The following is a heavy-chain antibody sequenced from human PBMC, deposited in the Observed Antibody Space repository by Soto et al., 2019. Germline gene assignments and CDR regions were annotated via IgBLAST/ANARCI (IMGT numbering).Heavy chain of an antibody. D-gene: IGHD1-26*01. J-gene: IGHJ6*02. Sequence: GESLKISCQGSGYRFTCYCIGWVRQMPGKGLEWMGIIYPGDYDTRYSPSFQGQVTISADKSISTAYLQWSSLKASDTAMYYCARGGGSYPLYYYYGMDVWGQGTTVTVSS. V-gene: IGHV5-51*01. CDR1: GYRFTCYC. CDR3: ARGGGSYPLYYYYGMDV. CDR2: IYPGDYDT.